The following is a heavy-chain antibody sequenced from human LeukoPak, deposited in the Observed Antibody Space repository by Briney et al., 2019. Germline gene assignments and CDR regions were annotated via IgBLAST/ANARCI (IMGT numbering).Heavy chain of an antibody. V-gene: IGHV3-21*01. CDR3: ARGTGGYNKPYYSGMDV. D-gene: IGHD5-24*01. CDR2: ISSSSSYI. J-gene: IGHJ6*02. CDR1: GFTFSSYS. Sequence: GGSLRLSCAASGFTFSSYSMNWVRQAPGKGLEWVSSISSSSSYIYYADSVKGRFTISRDNAKNSLYLQMNSLRAEDTAVYYCARGTGGYNKPYYSGMDVWGQGTTVTVSS.